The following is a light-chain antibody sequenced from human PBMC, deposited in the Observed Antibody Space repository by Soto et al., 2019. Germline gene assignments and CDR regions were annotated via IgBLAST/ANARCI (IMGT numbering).Light chain of an antibody. CDR3: QQYGLT. CDR1: QSVSSN. CDR2: GAS. V-gene: IGKV3-15*01. J-gene: IGKJ4*01. Sequence: EIVMTQSPATLSVSPGERATLSCRASQSVSSNLAWYQQKPGQAPRLLIYGASTRATGIPARFSGSGSGTEFPLTISSLQSEDFAVYYCQQYGLTFGGGTKVEIK.